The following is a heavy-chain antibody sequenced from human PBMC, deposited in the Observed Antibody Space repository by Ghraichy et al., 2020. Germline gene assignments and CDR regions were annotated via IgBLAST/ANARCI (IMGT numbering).Heavy chain of an antibody. CDR1: GFTFATYN. CDR3: ASVPYYNSPPAH. D-gene: IGHD3-10*01. Sequence: GGSLRLSCTTSGFTFATYNVHWFRQAPGKGLEWIAFIRSKTYDETTQYVASVQGRFTVSRDDSKSIAYLQMNSLKTEDTAVYYCASVPYYNSPPAHWGQGTLVTVSS. V-gene: IGHV3-49*03. CDR2: IRSKTYDETT. J-gene: IGHJ4*02.